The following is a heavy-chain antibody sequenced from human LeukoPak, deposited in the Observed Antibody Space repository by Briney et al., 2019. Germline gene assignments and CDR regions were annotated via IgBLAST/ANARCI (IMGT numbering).Heavy chain of an antibody. CDR3: ARRNGTWYFYFDY. CDR2: IYYSRSN. J-gene: IGHJ4*02. CDR1: GGSISSHSYY. V-gene: IGHV4-39*01. Sequence: SETLSLTCTVSGGSISSHSYYWGWLRQPPVNGLEGIGRIYYSRSNYFNPSLKRRVSISVDTSKNQFSLKLTSVTAADTAVYYCARRNGTWYFYFDYWGQGSPVTVSS. D-gene: IGHD6-13*01.